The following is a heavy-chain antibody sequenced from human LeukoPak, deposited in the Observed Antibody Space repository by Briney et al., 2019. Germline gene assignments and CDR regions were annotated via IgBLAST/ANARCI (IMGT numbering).Heavy chain of an antibody. D-gene: IGHD2-2*01. V-gene: IGHV1-69*05. J-gene: IGHJ3*02. CDR2: IIPIFGTA. Sequence: SVNVSCKASGYGFTGYYMHWVRQAPGQGLEWMGGIIPIFGTANYAQKFQGRVTITTDESTSTAYMELSSLRSEDTAVYYCARGERCSSTSCYVGAFDIWGQGTMVTVSS. CDR1: GYGFTGYY. CDR3: ARGERCSSTSCYVGAFDI.